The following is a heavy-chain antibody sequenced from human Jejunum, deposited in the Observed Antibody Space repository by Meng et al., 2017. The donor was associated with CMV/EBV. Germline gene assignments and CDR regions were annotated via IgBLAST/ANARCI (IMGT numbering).Heavy chain of an antibody. CDR3: LGGHYTGA. Sequence: SSADSGFHFSNFWMSWVRQAPGKGLEWVANIKNAGSAMYYVDSVKGRFTISRDNAKSSLYLQMNSLRAEDTAVYYCLGGHYTGAWGQGTLVTVSS. V-gene: IGHV3-7*01. J-gene: IGHJ5*02. CDR1: GFHFSNFW. D-gene: IGHD7-27*01. CDR2: IKNAGSAM.